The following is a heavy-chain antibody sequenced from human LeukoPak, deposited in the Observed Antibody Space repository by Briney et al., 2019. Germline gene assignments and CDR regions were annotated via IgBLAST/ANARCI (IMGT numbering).Heavy chain of an antibody. J-gene: IGHJ6*02. Sequence: ASVKVSCKASGYTFTSYYMHWVRQAPGQGLEWMGIINPSGGSTSYAQKFQGRVIITRDTSASTVYMELSSLRSEDTALYYCARKGYRDYHGMDVWGQGTTVTVSS. CDR1: GYTFTSYY. CDR2: INPSGGST. D-gene: IGHD5-18*01. V-gene: IGHV1-46*01. CDR3: ARKGYRDYHGMDV.